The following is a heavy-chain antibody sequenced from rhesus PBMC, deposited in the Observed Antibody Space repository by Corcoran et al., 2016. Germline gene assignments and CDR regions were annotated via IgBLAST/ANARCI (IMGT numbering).Heavy chain of an antibody. CDR1: GGSISGYY. CDR2: IGGGSGRT. Sequence: QVKLQQWGEGLVKPSETLSLTCAVYGGSISGYYWSWIRRAPGKGLEWSWGIGGGSGRTEYNPFLKSLVTISRDTSKDQFSLKLGSVTAADTAGYYCARDYYGGYRHRRIPEYFEFWGQGALVTVSS. D-gene: IGHD3-16*01. V-gene: IGHV4-165*01. CDR3: ARDYYGGYRHRRIPEYFEF. J-gene: IGHJ1*01.